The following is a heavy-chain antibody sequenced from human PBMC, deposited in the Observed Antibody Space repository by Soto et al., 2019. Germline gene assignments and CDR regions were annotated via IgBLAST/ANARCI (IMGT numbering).Heavy chain of an antibody. J-gene: IGHJ4*02. CDR2: ISDSGVNT. CDR1: GFTFSSYA. D-gene: IGHD6-25*01. Sequence: PGGSLRLSCAASGFTFSSYAMSWVRQAPGKGLEWVSTISDSGVNTFFGDSMKDRFTISRDNSKSTVYLQLNTVRAEDTAIYYCARAIGADFFDYWGQGTLVNVS. V-gene: IGHV3-23*01. CDR3: ARAIGADFFDY.